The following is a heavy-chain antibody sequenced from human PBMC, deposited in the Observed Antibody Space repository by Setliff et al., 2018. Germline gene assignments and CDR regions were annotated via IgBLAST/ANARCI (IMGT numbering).Heavy chain of an antibody. D-gene: IGHD2-15*01. CDR3: ARGFRYCHGGSCYLPDS. Sequence: SCVASGFTFSEHYMSWIRQAPGKGLEWVSYISSSSTYANYADSVKGRFTISRDNARDSLYLQMDSLRAEDTAVYYCARGFRYCHGGSCYLPDSWGQGTLVTVSS. J-gene: IGHJ4*02. V-gene: IGHV3-11*05. CDR2: ISSSSTYA. CDR1: GFTFSEHY.